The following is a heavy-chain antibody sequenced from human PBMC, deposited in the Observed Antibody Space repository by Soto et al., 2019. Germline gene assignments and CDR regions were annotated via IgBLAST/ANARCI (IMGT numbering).Heavy chain of an antibody. CDR2: ISWNSGSI. CDR1: GFTFDDYA. Sequence: EVRLVESGGGLVQPGRSLRLSCAASGFTFDDYAMHWVRQAPGKGLEWVSGISWNSGSIGYADSVKGRFTISRDNAKNSLYLQMNSLRAEDTALYYCAKDSSRIRGVIIADFDYWGQGTLVTVSS. V-gene: IGHV3-9*01. D-gene: IGHD3-10*01. CDR3: AKDSSRIRGVIIADFDY. J-gene: IGHJ4*02.